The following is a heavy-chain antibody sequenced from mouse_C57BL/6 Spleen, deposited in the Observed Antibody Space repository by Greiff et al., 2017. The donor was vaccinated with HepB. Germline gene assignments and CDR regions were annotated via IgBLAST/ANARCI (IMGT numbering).Heavy chain of an antibody. D-gene: IGHD3-3*01. V-gene: IGHV5-4*03. CDR3: ARGQGTYYFDY. Sequence: EVKLMESGGGLVKPGGSLKLSCAASGFTFSSYAMSWVRQTPEKRLEWVATISDGGSYTYYPDNVKGRFTISRDNAKNNLYLQMRHLKSEDTAMYYCARGQGTYYFDYWGQGTTLTVSS. CDR2: ISDGGSYT. J-gene: IGHJ2*01. CDR1: GFTFSSYA.